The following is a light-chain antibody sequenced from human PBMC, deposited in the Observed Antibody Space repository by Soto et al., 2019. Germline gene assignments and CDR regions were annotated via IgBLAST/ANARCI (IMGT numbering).Light chain of an antibody. Sequence: QAVVTQPPSVSGAPGQRVTISCTGSSSNTGAGYDVHWYQQVPGMAPKLLIFGNYERPSGVPDQFSGSKSGASASLAISGLQTEDEADYYCQSYDTSLNDWVFGGGTKLTVL. CDR3: QSYDTSLNDWV. J-gene: IGLJ3*02. V-gene: IGLV1-40*03. CDR2: GNY. CDR1: SSNTGAGYD.